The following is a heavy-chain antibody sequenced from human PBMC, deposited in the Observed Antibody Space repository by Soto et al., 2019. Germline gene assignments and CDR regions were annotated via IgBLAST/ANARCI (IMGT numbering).Heavy chain of an antibody. J-gene: IGHJ1*01. Sequence: QITLKESGPTLVKPTQTLTLTCTFSGFSLSTSGVGVGWIRQPPGKALEWLALIYWDHDKRYSPSLKSRLTIXXDTPKIQVVLTMTNMDPVDTARYYCEHFTDSGMVPWGQGTLFTVSS. CDR2: IYWDHDK. CDR3: EHFTDSGMVP. D-gene: IGHD3-10*01. V-gene: IGHV2-5*02. CDR1: GFSLSTSGVG.